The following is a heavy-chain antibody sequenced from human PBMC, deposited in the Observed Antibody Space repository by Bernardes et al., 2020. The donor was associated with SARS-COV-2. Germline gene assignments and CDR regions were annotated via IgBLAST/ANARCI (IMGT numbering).Heavy chain of an antibody. CDR1: GFTFSSYA. CDR2: ISGSGGST. J-gene: IGHJ6*02. CDR3: ARDHGKDEYYDFWSGPHEYYYYGMDV. D-gene: IGHD3-3*01. Sequence: GGSLRLSCAASGFTFSSYAMSWVRQAPGKGLEWVSAISGSGGSTYYADSVKGRFTISRDNSKNTLYLQMNSLRAEDTAVYYCARDHGKDEYYDFWSGPHEYYYYGMDVWGQGTTVTVSS. V-gene: IGHV3-23*01.